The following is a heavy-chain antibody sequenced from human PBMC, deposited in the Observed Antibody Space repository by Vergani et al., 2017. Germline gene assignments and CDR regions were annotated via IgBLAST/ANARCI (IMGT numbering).Heavy chain of an antibody. V-gene: IGHV1-46*03. CDR3: AREPPLTGFFDY. D-gene: IGHD3-9*01. CDR1: GYTFTAYY. CDR2: ISPDGFST. Sequence: QVQLVQSGAEVGKPGVSVKISCKASGYTFTAYYIHWVRQAPEQGLEWVGVISPDGFSTFYAQKFQGRVTITRDMSTSTVYVEVTSLRSDDTAVYYCAREPPLTGFFDYWGQGTLVTVSS. J-gene: IGHJ4*02.